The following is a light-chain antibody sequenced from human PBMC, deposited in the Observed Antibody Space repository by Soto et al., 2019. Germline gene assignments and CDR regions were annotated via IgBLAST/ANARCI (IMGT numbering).Light chain of an antibody. Sequence: QSALTQPASVSGSPGQSITFSCTGTSSDVGSYNLVSWYQQHPGKAPKLMIYEGSKRPSGVSNRFSGSKSGNTAYLTISGLQAEDEADYYCCSYAGSSNLVFGGGTKLTVL. CDR2: EGS. CDR3: CSYAGSSNLV. CDR1: SSDVGSYNL. V-gene: IGLV2-23*01. J-gene: IGLJ3*02.